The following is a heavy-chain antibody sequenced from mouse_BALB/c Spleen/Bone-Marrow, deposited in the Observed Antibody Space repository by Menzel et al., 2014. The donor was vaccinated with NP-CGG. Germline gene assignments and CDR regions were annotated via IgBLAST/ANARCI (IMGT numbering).Heavy chain of an antibody. Sequence: EVNLVESGGDLVKPGGSLKLFCAASGFTFSTYGMSWVRQTPDKRLEWVAAISNGGIYTYYPDTVKGRFTISRDNAKNTLYLQMSSLKSEDTAMYYCVRPYDYGTWFAYWGQGTLVTVSA. CDR1: GFTFSTYG. V-gene: IGHV5-6*01. J-gene: IGHJ3*01. D-gene: IGHD2-4*01. CDR3: VRPYDYGTWFAY. CDR2: ISNGGIYT.